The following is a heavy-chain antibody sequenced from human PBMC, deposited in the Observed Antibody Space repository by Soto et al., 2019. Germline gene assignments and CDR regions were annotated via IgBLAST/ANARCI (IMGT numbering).Heavy chain of an antibody. D-gene: IGHD2-2*01. CDR2: TSYSGST. CDR1: GGSISSGDYY. V-gene: IGHV4-30-4*01. J-gene: IGHJ4*02. CDR3: ARERRGCTSSSCYGPDS. Sequence: PSETLSLTCTVSGGSISSGDYYWSWIRQPPGKGLEWIGYTSYSGSTFYNPSLKNRLTISVDTSRNQFSLEVTSVTAADTAVYYCARERRGCTSSSCYGPDSWGQVTLVTVS.